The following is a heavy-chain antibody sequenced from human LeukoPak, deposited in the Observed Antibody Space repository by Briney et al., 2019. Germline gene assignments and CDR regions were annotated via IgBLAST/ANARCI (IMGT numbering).Heavy chain of an antibody. CDR1: GGSFSGYY. Sequence: SETLSLTCAVYGGSFSGYYWSWIRQPPGKGLEWIGEINHSGSTNYNPSLKSRVTISVDTSKNQFSLKLSSVTAADTAVYYCARADDYDFWSGHTNAFDYWGQGTLVTVSS. J-gene: IGHJ4*02. CDR2: INHSGST. CDR3: ARADDYDFWSGHTNAFDY. D-gene: IGHD3-3*01. V-gene: IGHV4-34*01.